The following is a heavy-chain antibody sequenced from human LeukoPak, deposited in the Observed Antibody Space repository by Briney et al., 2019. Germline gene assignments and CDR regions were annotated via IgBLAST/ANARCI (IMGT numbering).Heavy chain of an antibody. CDR1: GGXFSSYA. CDR2: IIPILGIA. V-gene: IGHV1-69*04. Sequence: SVKVSCKASGGXFSSYAISWVRQAPGQGLEWMGRIIPILGIANYAQKFQGRVTITADKSTSTAYMELSSLRSEDTAVYYCARTRCGGDCYTIDYWGQGTLVTVSS. CDR3: ARTRCGGDCYTIDY. J-gene: IGHJ4*02. D-gene: IGHD2-21*02.